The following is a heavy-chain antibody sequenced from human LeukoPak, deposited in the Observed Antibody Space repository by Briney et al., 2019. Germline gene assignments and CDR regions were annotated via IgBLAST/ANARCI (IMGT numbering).Heavy chain of an antibody. CDR3: ARAARVGAAYYFDY. CDR1: GFTFSSYS. Sequence: GGSLRLSCAPSGFTFSSYSMNWVRQAPGKGLEWVSSISSSSSYIYYADSVKGRFTISRDNAKNSLYLQMNSLRAEDTAVYYCARAARVGAAYYFDYWGQGTLVTVSS. D-gene: IGHD1-26*01. J-gene: IGHJ4*02. CDR2: ISSSSSYI. V-gene: IGHV3-21*01.